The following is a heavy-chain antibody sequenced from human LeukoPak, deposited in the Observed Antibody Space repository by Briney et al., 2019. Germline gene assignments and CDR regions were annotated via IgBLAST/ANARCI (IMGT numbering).Heavy chain of an antibody. V-gene: IGHV3-23*05. Sequence: GGSLRLPCAASGFTFSGYSMNWARQAPGKGLEWVSTIYGKGGDTKYIDSVKGRFTISRDNSKNTLYLQMNSLRVEDTAVYYCAKDSAAVGGHDFDYWGQGALVTVSS. CDR3: AKDSAAVGGHDFDY. CDR1: GFTFSGYS. CDR2: IYGKGGDT. D-gene: IGHD1-26*01. J-gene: IGHJ4*02.